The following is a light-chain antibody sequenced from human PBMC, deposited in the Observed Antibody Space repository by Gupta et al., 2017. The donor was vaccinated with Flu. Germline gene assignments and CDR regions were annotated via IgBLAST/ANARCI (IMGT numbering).Light chain of an antibody. J-gene: IGKJ2*01. CDR1: HGIYSY. CDR3: QQLNSYPDT. CDR2: AAS. V-gene: IGKV1-9*01. Sequence: PSLLSASVGDRVTITSRASHGIYSYFGWYQQNPGKAPKLLIYAASTAQSGVPWRFSGSGSATDFTLTISLLQPEDFANYYCQQLNSYPDTFGQGTKLEIK.